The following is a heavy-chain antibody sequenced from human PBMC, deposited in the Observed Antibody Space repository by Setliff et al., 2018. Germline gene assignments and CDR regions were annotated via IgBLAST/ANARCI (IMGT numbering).Heavy chain of an antibody. Sequence: PSETLSLTCTVYGASFSNYYWGWVRQPPEERLERIGEIDHSGRTKYNPSLKGRVTISVDTSKNQFSLRLTSVTAADTAVYYCASTPRRGLDIRTRVGAFDSWGQGTVVTVSS. J-gene: IGHJ4*02. V-gene: IGHV4-34*01. CDR3: ASTPRRGLDIRTRVGAFDS. CDR2: IDHSGRT. D-gene: IGHD1-26*01. CDR1: GASFSNYY.